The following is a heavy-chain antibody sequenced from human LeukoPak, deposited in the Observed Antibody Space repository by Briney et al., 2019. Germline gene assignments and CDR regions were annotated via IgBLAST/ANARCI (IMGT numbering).Heavy chain of an antibody. Sequence: ASVRVSCKAPGDTVTSYAMYRVRQAPGQRLEWMGCINAGNGNTKYSQKFQGRVTITRDTSASTAYMELSSLRSEDTAVYYCARVRDGYKQLDYWGQGTLVTVSS. CDR2: INAGNGNT. J-gene: IGHJ4*02. CDR3: ARVRDGYKQLDY. CDR1: GDTVTSYA. D-gene: IGHD5-12*01. V-gene: IGHV1-3*01.